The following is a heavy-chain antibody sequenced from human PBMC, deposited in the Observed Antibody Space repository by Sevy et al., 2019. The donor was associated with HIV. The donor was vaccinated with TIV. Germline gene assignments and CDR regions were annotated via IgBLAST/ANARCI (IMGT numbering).Heavy chain of an antibody. V-gene: IGHV3-23*01. D-gene: IGHD2-15*01. CDR2: ISGSGGST. Sequence: GGSLRPSCAASGFTFISYAMSWVRQAPGKGLEWVSAISGSGGSTYYADSVKGRFTISRDNSKNTLYLQMNSLRAEDTAVYYCAKFVVVVAATRNYYYGMDVWGQGTTVTVSS. J-gene: IGHJ6*02. CDR3: AKFVVVVAATRNYYYGMDV. CDR1: GFTFISYA.